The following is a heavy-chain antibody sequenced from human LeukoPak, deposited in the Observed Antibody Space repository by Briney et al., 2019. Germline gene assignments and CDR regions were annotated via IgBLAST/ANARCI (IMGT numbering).Heavy chain of an antibody. CDR2: IYYSGST. CDR3: AREQPKSILALGAFDI. J-gene: IGHJ3*02. Sequence: SETLSLTCTVSGGSISSGDYYWSWIRQPPGKGLEWIGYIYYSGSTYYNPSLKSRVTISVDTSKNQFSLKLSSVTAADTAVYYCAREQPKSILALGAFDIWGQGTMVTVSS. CDR1: GGSISSGDYY. D-gene: IGHD1-14*01. V-gene: IGHV4-30-4*08.